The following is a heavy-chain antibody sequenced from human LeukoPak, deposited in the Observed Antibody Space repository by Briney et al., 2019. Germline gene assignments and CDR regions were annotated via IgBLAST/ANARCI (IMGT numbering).Heavy chain of an antibody. Sequence: GGSLRLSCAASGFTFSSYAMSWVRQAPGKGLEWVSAISGSGDSTYYADSVKGRFTISRDNSKNTLYLQMNSLRAADTAVYYCARQLRYFDWLLYPFDYWGQGTLVTVSS. CDR1: GFTFSSYA. CDR3: ARQLRYFDWLLYPFDY. D-gene: IGHD3-9*01. V-gene: IGHV3-23*01. CDR2: ISGSGDST. J-gene: IGHJ4*02.